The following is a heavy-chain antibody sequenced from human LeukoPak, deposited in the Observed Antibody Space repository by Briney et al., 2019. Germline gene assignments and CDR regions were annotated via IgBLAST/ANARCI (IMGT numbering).Heavy chain of an antibody. CDR3: ATYYDSSGYDY. CDR2: INHSGST. CDR1: GGSFSGYY. J-gene: IGHJ4*02. Sequence: PSETLSLTCAVYGGSFSGYYWSWIRQPPGKGLEWIGEINHSGSTNYNPSLKSRVTISVDTSKNQFSLKLSSVTAADTAVYYCATYYDSSGYDYWGQGTLVTVSS. V-gene: IGHV4-34*01. D-gene: IGHD3-22*01.